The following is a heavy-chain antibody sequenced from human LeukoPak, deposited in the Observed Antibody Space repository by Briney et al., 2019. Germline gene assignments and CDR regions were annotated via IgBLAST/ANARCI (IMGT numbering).Heavy chain of an antibody. CDR3: ARDYGGNYDY. CDR2: IYYSGST. V-gene: IGHV4-59*01. J-gene: IGHJ4*02. Sequence: KPSETLSLTCTVSGGSISSYYWSWIRQPPGKGLEWIGYIYYSGSTNYNPSLKSRVTISVDTSKNQFSLKLSSGTAADTAVYYCARDYGGNYDYWGQGTLVTVSS. D-gene: IGHD4-23*01. CDR1: GGSISSYY.